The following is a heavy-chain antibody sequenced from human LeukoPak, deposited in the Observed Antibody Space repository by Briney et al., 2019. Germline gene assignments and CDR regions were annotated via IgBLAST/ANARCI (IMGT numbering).Heavy chain of an antibody. CDR3: ARGGSGELLLYNWFDP. CDR2: INHSGST. Sequence: PSETLSLTCAVYGGSFSGYYWSWIRQPPGKGLEWIGEINHSGSTNYNPSLKSRVTISVDTSKNQFSLKLSSVTAGDTAVYYCARGGSGELLLYNWFDPWGQGTLVTVSS. J-gene: IGHJ5*02. V-gene: IGHV4-34*01. CDR1: GGSFSGYY. D-gene: IGHD1-26*01.